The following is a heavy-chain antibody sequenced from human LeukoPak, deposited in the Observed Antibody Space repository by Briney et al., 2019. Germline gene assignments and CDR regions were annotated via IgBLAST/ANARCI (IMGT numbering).Heavy chain of an antibody. CDR1: GGPISSGGYY. D-gene: IGHD5-12*01. CDR3: ARGRGHEDY. V-gene: IGHV4-31*03. Sequence: SETLSLTCTVSGGPISSGGYYWSWIRQHPGKVLEWIGYIYYSGSTYYNPSLKSRVTISVDTSKNQFSLKLSSVTAADTAVYYCARGRGHEDYWGQGTLVTVSS. CDR2: IYYSGST. J-gene: IGHJ4*02.